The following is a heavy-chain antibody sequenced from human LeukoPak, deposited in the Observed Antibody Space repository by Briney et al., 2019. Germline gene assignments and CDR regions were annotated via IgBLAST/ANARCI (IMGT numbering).Heavy chain of an antibody. CDR1: GYTFTNYG. Sequence: ASVKVSCKASGYTFTNYGISWVRQAPGQGLEWMGWICAYTGNTNYAQNLQGRVTMTTDTSTSTAYMELRSLRSDDTAVYYCARSGVGYFYDTTGYYPLDYWGQGTLVTVSS. D-gene: IGHD3-22*01. V-gene: IGHV1-18*01. CDR3: ARSGVGYFYDTTGYYPLDY. J-gene: IGHJ4*02. CDR2: ICAYTGNT.